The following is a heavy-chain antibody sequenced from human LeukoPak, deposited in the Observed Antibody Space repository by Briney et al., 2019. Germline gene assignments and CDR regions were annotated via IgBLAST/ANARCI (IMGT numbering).Heavy chain of an antibody. CDR2: IYYSGST. CDR1: GGSISSYY. V-gene: IGHV4-59*01. CDR3: ARVGSEGAPS. Sequence: GSLSLTCTVSGGSISSYYWSWIRQPPGKGLEWIGYIYYSGSTNYNPSLKSRVTISVDTSKNQFSLKLSSVTAADTAVYYCARVGSEGAPSWGQGTLVTVSS. D-gene: IGHD1-26*01. J-gene: IGHJ4*02.